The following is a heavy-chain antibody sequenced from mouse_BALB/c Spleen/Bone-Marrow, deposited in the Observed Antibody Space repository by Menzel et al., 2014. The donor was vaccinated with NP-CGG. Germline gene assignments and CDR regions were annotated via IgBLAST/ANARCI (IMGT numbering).Heavy chain of an antibody. V-gene: IGHV14-3*02. Sequence: EVKLMESGAELVKPGASVKLSCTASGFNIKDTYMHWVKQGPEQGLEWIGRIDPANGNTKYDPKFQGKATITADTSSNTAYLQLSSLTSEDTAVYYCARIGYLYWGRGTLVTVSA. CDR3: ARIGYLY. CDR2: IDPANGNT. J-gene: IGHJ3*01. D-gene: IGHD2-2*01. CDR1: GFNIKDTY.